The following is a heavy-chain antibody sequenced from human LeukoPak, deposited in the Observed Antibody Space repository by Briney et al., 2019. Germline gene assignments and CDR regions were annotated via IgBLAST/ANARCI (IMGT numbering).Heavy chain of an antibody. D-gene: IGHD3-10*01. CDR2: IYSSGST. J-gene: IGHJ4*02. Sequence: SETLSLTCTVSGGSISSYYWSWIRQPPGKGLEWIGYIYSSGSTNYNPSLESRVTISVDTSKNQFSLKLSSVTAADTAVYYCAREANYYGSGSALDYWGQGTLVTVSP. V-gene: IGHV4-59*01. CDR3: AREANYYGSGSALDY. CDR1: GGSISSYY.